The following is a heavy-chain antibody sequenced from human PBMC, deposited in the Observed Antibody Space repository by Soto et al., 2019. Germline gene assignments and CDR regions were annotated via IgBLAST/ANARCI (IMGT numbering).Heavy chain of an antibody. J-gene: IGHJ4*02. CDR1: GLNFDDFA. Sequence: GGSLRLSCVVTGLNFDDFAMHWVRQAPGKGLEWVSGITWNSRVLAYADSVKGRFTICRDNARNSLYLQMDSLRDEDTALYYCAKGRYDFWSPYYFDSWGQGTLVTVSS. D-gene: IGHD3-3*01. CDR2: ITWNSRVL. CDR3: AKGRYDFWSPYYFDS. V-gene: IGHV3-9*01.